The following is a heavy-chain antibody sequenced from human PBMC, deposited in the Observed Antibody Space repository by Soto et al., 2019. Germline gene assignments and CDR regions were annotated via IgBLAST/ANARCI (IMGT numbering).Heavy chain of an antibody. J-gene: IGHJ4*02. CDR3: ARVNSRSWWATRRLLGPFDY. V-gene: IGHV1-18*04. CDR1: GYTFTSYG. D-gene: IGHD6-13*01. Sequence: GASVKVSCKASGYTFTSYGISWVRQAPGQGLEWMGWISAYNGNTNYAQKLQGRVTMTTDTSTSTAYMELRSLRSDDTAVYYCARVNSRSWWATRRLLGPFDYWGQGTRVTVSS. CDR2: ISAYNGNT.